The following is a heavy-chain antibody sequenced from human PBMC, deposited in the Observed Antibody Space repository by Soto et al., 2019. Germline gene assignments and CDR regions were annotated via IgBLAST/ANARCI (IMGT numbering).Heavy chain of an antibody. CDR3: ARVAGGLGGSIGWPDYAFDV. Sequence: QVQLVQSGAAVRKPGSSVKVSCKASGGTFTKYAITWVRQAPRQGLEWMEGIVPLPGTTNYAQKFRGRVTIRVVESTITARLALSSLRSEDSAVYYCARVAGGLGGSIGWPDYAFDVWGQGIMVIVSS. J-gene: IGHJ3*01. V-gene: IGHV1-69*01. D-gene: IGHD6-19*01. CDR2: IVPLPGTT. CDR1: GGTFTKYA.